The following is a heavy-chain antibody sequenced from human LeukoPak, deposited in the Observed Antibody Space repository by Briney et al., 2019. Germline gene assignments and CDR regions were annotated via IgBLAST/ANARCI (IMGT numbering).Heavy chain of an antibody. J-gene: IGHJ6*03. CDR2: ISAYNGNT. CDR1: GYTFTSYG. Sequence: ASVKVSCKASGYTFTSYGISWVRQAPGQGLEWMGWISAYNGNTNYAQKLQGRVTMTTDTSTSTAYMELRSLRSDDTAVYYCAKDVDSSSWYSPYYYYYYYMDVWGKGTTVTISS. CDR3: AKDVDSSSWYSPYYYYYYYMDV. D-gene: IGHD6-13*01. V-gene: IGHV1-18*01.